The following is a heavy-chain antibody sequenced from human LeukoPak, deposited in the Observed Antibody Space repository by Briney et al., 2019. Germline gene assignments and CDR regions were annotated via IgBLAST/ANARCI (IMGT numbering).Heavy chain of an antibody. V-gene: IGHV4-39*01. J-gene: IGHJ6*02. CDR3: ARHVDGYYYYGMDV. CDR2: IHYSGNT. CDR1: GGSISSNAYY. Sequence: SETLSLTCTVSGGSISSNAYYWGWIRQPPGKGLEWIGSIHYSGNTYYNPSLKSLVTISADTSKNQFSLKLSSVTAADTAVYYCARHVDGYYYYGMDVWGQGTTVTVSS. D-gene: IGHD2-15*01.